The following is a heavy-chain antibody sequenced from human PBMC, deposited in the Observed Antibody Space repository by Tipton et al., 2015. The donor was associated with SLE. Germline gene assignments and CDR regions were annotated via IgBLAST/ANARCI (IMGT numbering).Heavy chain of an antibody. J-gene: IGHJ4*02. CDR2: INNDGSTT. CDR3: ARIAGELRSDF. D-gene: IGHD1-7*01. V-gene: IGHV3-74*01. CDR1: GFTFSTYW. Sequence: SLRLSCAASGFTFSTYWMHWVRQAPGKGLVWVSRINNDGSTTNSADSVKGRFTISRDNAKNSLYLQMNSLRAEDTAVYYCARIAGELRSDFWGQGTLVSVSS.